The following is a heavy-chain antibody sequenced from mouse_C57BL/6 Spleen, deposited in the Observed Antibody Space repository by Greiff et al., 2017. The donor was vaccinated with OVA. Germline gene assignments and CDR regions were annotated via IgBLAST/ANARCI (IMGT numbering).Heavy chain of an antibody. Sequence: VQLQQPGAELVQPGASVKVSCNASGYTFTSYWMHWVKQRPGQGLEWIGRIHPSDSDTNYNQKFKGKATLTVDKASSTAYMQLSSLTSEDSAVYYCASSGTRFADWGQGTLVTVSA. V-gene: IGHV1-74*01. CDR2: IHPSDSDT. CDR3: ASSGTRFAD. J-gene: IGHJ3*01. CDR1: GYTFTSYW. D-gene: IGHD4-1*01.